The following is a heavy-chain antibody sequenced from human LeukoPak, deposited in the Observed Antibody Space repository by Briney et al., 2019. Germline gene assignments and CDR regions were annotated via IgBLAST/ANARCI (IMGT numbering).Heavy chain of an antibody. J-gene: IGHJ5*02. D-gene: IGHD2-8*01. Sequence: SETLSLTCTVSGGSISSYYWSRIRQPAGKGLEGIGRIYTSGSTNYNPSLKSRVTMSVDTSKNQFSLKLSSVTAADTAVYYCAREPTALDIVLMVYAIPSAWFDPWGQGTLVTVSS. CDR1: GGSISSYY. V-gene: IGHV4-4*07. CDR3: AREPTALDIVLMVYAIPSAWFDP. CDR2: IYTSGST.